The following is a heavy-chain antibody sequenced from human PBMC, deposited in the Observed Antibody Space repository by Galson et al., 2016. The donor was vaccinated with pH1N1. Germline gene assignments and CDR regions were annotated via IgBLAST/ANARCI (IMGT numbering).Heavy chain of an antibody. V-gene: IGHV5-51*01. CDR2: IYPGDSDT. CDR1: GYSFTRYW. Sequence: SGAEVKKPGESLKISCKGSGYSFTRYWIGWVRQMPGKGLEWMGTIYPGDSDTKYSPSFQGQVTISADKSITTAYLQWSSLKASDTAMYYCARWGGEFYDFWSGSDDYWGQGTLVTVSS. CDR3: ARWGGEFYDFWSGSDDY. D-gene: IGHD3-3*01. J-gene: IGHJ4*02.